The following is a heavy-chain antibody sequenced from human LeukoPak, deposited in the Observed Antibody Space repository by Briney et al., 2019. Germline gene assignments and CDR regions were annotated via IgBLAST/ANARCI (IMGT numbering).Heavy chain of an antibody. Sequence: ASVKVSCKVSGYTLTELSMHWVRQAPGKGLEWMGGIIPIFGTANYAQKFQGRVTITADESTSTAYMELSSLRSEDTAVYYCARESPSGSYSYYFDYWGQGTLVTVSS. CDR2: IIPIFGTA. J-gene: IGHJ4*02. V-gene: IGHV1-69*13. CDR3: ARESPSGSYSYYFDY. CDR1: GYTLTELS. D-gene: IGHD1-26*01.